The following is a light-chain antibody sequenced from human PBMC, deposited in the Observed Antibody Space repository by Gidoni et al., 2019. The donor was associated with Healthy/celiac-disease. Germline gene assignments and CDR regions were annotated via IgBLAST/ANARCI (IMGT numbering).Light chain of an antibody. V-gene: IGLV3-1*01. CDR1: KLGNKY. CDR2: QDR. J-gene: IGLJ3*02. Sequence: SYELTQPPSVSVSPGQTASITCSGDKLGNKYACWFQQRPGQSPVLVIYQDRKRPSGIPERFSGSNSGNTATLTISGTQAMDEADYYCQAWDSSTAVFDGGTKLTVL. CDR3: QAWDSSTAV.